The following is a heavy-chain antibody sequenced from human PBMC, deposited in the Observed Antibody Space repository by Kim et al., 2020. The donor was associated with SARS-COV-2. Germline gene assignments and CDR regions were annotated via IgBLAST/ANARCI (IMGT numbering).Heavy chain of an antibody. CDR1: GFTFSSYS. CDR2: ISSSSSYI. V-gene: IGHV3-21*01. J-gene: IGHJ4*02. D-gene: IGHD2-2*01. Sequence: GGSLRLSCAASGFTFSSYSMNWVRQAPGKGLEWVSSISSSSSYIYYADSVKGRFTISRDNAKNSLYLQMNSLRAEDTAVYYCARSPEGYCSSTSCYLDYWGQGTLVTVSS. CDR3: ARSPEGYCSSTSCYLDY.